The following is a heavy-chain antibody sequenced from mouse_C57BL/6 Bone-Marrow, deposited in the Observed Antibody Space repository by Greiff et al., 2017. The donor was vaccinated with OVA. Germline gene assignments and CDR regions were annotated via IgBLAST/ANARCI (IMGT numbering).Heavy chain of an antibody. J-gene: IGHJ1*03. CDR1: GFNIKDDY. CDR3: TTWISTTVVAFYWYFDV. D-gene: IGHD1-1*01. V-gene: IGHV14-4*01. CDR2: IDPENGDT. Sequence: VQLQQSGAELVRPGASVKLSCTASGFNIKDDYMHWVKQRPEQGLEWIGWIDPENGDTEYASKFQGKATITADTSSNTAYLQLSSLTSEDTAVYYCTTWISTTVVAFYWYFDVWGTGTTVTVSS.